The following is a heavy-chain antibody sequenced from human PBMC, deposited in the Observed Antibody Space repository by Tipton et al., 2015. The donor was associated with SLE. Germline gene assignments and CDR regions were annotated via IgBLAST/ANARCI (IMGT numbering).Heavy chain of an antibody. J-gene: IGHJ4*02. Sequence: TLSLTCTVSGGSISSINYFWGWIRQPPGKGLEWIGTIYYSGSTYYDLSLKSRVTISVDTSRNQFSLRLISVTAADTAVYYCARANYFDSSGYYFDSWGQGTLVTVSS. CDR3: ARANYFDSSGYYFDS. V-gene: IGHV4-39*07. CDR1: GGSISSINYF. D-gene: IGHD3-22*01. CDR2: IYYSGST.